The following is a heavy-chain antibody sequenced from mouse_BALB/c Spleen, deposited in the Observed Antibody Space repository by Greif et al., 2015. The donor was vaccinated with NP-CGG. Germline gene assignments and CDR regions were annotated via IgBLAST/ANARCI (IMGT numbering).Heavy chain of an antibody. Sequence: EVKLVESGPGLVKPSQSLSLTCSVTGYSITSGYYWNWIRQFPGNKLEWMGYISYDGSNNYNPFLKNRISITRDTSKNQFFLKLNSVTTEDTATYYCARDPYGNYLYYAMDYWGQGTSVTVSS. D-gene: IGHD2-1*01. V-gene: IGHV3-6*02. CDR2: ISYDGSN. CDR3: ARDPYGNYLYYAMDY. J-gene: IGHJ4*01. CDR1: GYSITSGYY.